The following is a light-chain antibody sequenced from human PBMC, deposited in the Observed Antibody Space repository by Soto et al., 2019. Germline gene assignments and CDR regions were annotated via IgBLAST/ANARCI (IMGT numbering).Light chain of an antibody. CDR1: SSDVGSYNF. V-gene: IGLV2-23*01. Sequence: QSALTQPASVSGSPGQSITISCTGNSSDVGSYNFVSWFQQHPGKVPKLIIYEGTERPSGVSNRFSASKSGNTASLTISGLQPEDEADYYCCSYAGPSTIFGGGTKVTVL. CDR3: CSYAGPSTI. J-gene: IGLJ2*01. CDR2: EGT.